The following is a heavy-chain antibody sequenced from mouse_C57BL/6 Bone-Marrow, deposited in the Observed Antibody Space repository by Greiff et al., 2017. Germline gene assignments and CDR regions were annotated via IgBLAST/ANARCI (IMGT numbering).Heavy chain of an antibody. CDR2: IFPGSGRT. V-gene: IGHV1-55*01. Sequence: VQLQQPGAELVKPGASVKMSCKASGYTFTSYWITWVKQRPGQGLEWIGDIFPGSGRTNYNEKFKGKATLTVDTASNTAYMQPSSLTTEDSALYSGARSGPRGQNFDYGGQGTTPTLSS. J-gene: IGHJ2*01. D-gene: IGHD3-3*01. CDR1: GYTFTSYW. CDR3: ARSGPRGQNFDY.